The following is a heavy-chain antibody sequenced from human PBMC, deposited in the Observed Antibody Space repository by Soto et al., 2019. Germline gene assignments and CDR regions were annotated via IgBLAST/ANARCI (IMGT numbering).Heavy chain of an antibody. J-gene: IGHJ4*02. V-gene: IGHV1-46*02. CDR3: ATGSGGLDY. D-gene: IGHD6-25*01. CDR2: INPSGGST. Sequence: QVQLVQSGAEVKKPGASVKASCRASGYTFNRYYMHWVRQAPGQGLEWMGIINPSGGSTNYAQKFQGRVTMTTDTSTSTVYMELSSLSSEDTAVYYCATGSGGLDYWGQGTLVTVSS. CDR1: GYTFNRYY.